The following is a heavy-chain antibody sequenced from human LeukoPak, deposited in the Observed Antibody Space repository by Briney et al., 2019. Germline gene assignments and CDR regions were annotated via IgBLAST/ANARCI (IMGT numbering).Heavy chain of an antibody. Sequence: GGSLRLSCAASGFTFSSYAMSWVRQAPGKGLEWVSVIYSGGSAHYADSVKGRFNISRDNSENTVYLQMNRLRVEDTAVYYCAREGRDWGQGTLVTVSS. D-gene: IGHD3-10*01. V-gene: IGHV3-53*01. CDR3: AREGRD. J-gene: IGHJ4*02. CDR1: GFTFSSYA. CDR2: IYSGGSA.